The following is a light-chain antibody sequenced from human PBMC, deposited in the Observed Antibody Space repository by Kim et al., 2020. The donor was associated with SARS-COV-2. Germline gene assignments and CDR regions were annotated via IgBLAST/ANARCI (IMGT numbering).Light chain of an antibody. CDR1: SRDIGGYNY. CDR2: QVN. J-gene: IGLJ3*02. V-gene: IGLV2-8*01. CDR3: SSFAGSFVL. Sequence: QSALTQPPSASGSPGQSVTISCTGSSRDIGGYNYVSWYQHHPGQAPQLIIYQVNRRPSGVPDRFSGSKSGNTASLTVSGLQSDDEADYFCSSFAGSFVLFGGGTQLTVL.